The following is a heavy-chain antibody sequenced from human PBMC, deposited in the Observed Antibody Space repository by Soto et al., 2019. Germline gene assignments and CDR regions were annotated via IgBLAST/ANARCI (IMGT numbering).Heavy chain of an antibody. CDR3: ARLQLVQKVIDY. CDR2: ISYSGGT. CDR1: GDSISTYY. D-gene: IGHD1-1*01. J-gene: IGHJ4*02. Sequence: PSETLSLTCTVSGDSISTYYWSWIRQPPGKGLQWIGYISYSGGTAYNPSLKSRVTISLDMSKKQISLKLSSVTTADTATYFCARLQLVQKVIDYWGQGTLVTVSS. V-gene: IGHV4-59*01.